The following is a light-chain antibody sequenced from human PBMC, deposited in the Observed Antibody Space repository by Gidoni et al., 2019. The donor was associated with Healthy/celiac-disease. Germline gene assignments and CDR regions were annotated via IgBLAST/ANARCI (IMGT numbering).Light chain of an antibody. Sequence: QSVLTQPPSVSGPPGRRVTISCTGSSSNIGAGYDVHWYQQLPGTAPKLLIYGNSHRPSGVPDRFSGSKSGTSASLAITGLQAEDEADYYCQSYDSSLGVVFGGGTKLTVL. CDR3: QSYDSSLGVV. V-gene: IGLV1-40*01. J-gene: IGLJ2*01. CDR2: GNS. CDR1: SSNIGAGYD.